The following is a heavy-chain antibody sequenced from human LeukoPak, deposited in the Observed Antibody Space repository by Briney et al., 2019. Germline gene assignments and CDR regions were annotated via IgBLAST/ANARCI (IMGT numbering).Heavy chain of an antibody. D-gene: IGHD1-14*01. Sequence: GGSLRLSCAASGFTFSNAWMSWVRQAPGKGLEWVGRIKSKTDGGTTDYAAPVKGRFTISRDGSKNTLYLQMNSLKTEDTAVYYCTVTESYYYYYMDVWGKGTTVTVSS. CDR2: IKSKTDGGTT. J-gene: IGHJ6*03. V-gene: IGHV3-15*01. CDR1: GFTFSNAW. CDR3: TVTESYYYYYMDV.